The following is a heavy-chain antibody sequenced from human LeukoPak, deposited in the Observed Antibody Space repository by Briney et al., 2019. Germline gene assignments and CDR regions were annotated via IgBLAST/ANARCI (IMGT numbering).Heavy chain of an antibody. CDR2: IYYSGST. CDR3: ARGAAAAGGY. CDR1: GGSTSSYY. V-gene: IGHV4-59*01. Sequence: SETLSLTCTVSGGSTSSYYWSWIRQPPGKGLEWIGYIYYSGSTNYNPSLKSRVTISIDTSKNQFSLNLSSVTTADTAVYYCARGAAAAGGYWGQGTLATVSS. D-gene: IGHD6-13*01. J-gene: IGHJ4*02.